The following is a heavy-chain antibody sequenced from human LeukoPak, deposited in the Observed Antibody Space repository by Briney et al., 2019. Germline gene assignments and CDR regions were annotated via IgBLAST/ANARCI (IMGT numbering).Heavy chain of an antibody. CDR3: ARGHSSSSPLPYYYYYYMDV. D-gene: IGHD6-6*01. CDR1: GYTFTSYD. J-gene: IGHJ6*03. Sequence: ASVKVSCKASGYTFTSYDINWVRQATGQGLEWMGWMNPNSGNTGYAQKFQGRVTITRNTSISTAYMELSSLRSEDTAVYYCARGHSSSSPLPYYYYYYMDVWGKGTTVTVSS. V-gene: IGHV1-8*03. CDR2: MNPNSGNT.